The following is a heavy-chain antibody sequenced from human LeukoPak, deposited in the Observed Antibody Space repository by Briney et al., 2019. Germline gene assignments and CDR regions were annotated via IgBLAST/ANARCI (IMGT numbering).Heavy chain of an antibody. CDR1: GFTVSTNY. V-gene: IGHV3-53*01. J-gene: IGHJ4*02. Sequence: PGGSLRLSCAASGFTVSTNYMSWVRQAPGKGLEWVSVIYSGGTTYYEDSVKGRFTISRDNSKNTLYLQMNSLRAEDTAVYYCARSGGRGYYPHYFDYWGQGTLVTVSS. CDR3: ARSGGRGYYPHYFDY. CDR2: IYSGGTT. D-gene: IGHD3-22*01.